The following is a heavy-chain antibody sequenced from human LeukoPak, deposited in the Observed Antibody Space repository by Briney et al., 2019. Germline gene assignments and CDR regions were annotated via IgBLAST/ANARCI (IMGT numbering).Heavy chain of an antibody. V-gene: IGHV3-74*01. CDR1: GFKFNSYW. J-gene: IGHJ4*01. Sequence: GGSLRLSCVVSGFKFNSYWMNWVRQVPGKGLVWVAHINTHGNTANYADSVKGWFTISRDNAKSTLYLQMNSLRAEDTAIYYCVRDNAYTFDYWGHGTLVTVSS. CDR2: INTHGNTA. D-gene: IGHD5-24*01. CDR3: VRDNAYTFDY.